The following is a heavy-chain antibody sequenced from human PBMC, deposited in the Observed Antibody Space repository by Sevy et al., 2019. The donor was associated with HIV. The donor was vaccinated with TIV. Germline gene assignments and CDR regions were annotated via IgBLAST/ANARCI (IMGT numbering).Heavy chain of an antibody. J-gene: IGHJ4*02. Sequence: GGSLRLSCAVSGFRFDYYAMTWVRQAPGKGLEWVSTISSNGLSTYYTDSVKGRFTIFRANFTNTLYLQMNSLRVEDTAVYFCAKDVPRDFWSAYSPGYFDYWGQGSLVTVSS. D-gene: IGHD3-3*01. V-gene: IGHV3-23*01. CDR3: AKDVPRDFWSAYSPGYFDY. CDR2: ISSNGLST. CDR1: GFRFDYYA.